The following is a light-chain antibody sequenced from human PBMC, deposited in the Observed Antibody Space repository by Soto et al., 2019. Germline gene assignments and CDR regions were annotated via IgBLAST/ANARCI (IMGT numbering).Light chain of an antibody. CDR2: DAS. CDR3: QNYDDLTPVRT. V-gene: IGKV1-33*01. J-gene: IGKJ4*01. Sequence: DIQMTQSPSSLSASVGDRVTISCQASQDIGNHLNWYQQKPGQPPKLMIYDASNSGPGFPSRFGGSGSGTHFSCTIISLQPEDFATYYCQNYDDLTPVRTFGGGTKVDVK. CDR1: QDIGNH.